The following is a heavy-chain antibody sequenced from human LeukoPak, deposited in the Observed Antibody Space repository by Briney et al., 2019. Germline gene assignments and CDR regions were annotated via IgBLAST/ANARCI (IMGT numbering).Heavy chain of an antibody. D-gene: IGHD6-13*01. CDR3: ARSDVVAAAGIDY. Sequence: PSETLSLTCAVYGESFSGYYWSWIRQPPGKGLEWIGESNHSGSTNYNPSLRSRVTISVDTSKNQFSLKLSSVTAADTAVYYCARSDVVAAAGIDYWGQGTLVTVSS. V-gene: IGHV4-34*01. CDR2: SNHSGST. J-gene: IGHJ4*02. CDR1: GESFSGYY.